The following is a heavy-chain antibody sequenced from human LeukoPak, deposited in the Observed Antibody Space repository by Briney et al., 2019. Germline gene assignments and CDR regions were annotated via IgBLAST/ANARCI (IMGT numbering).Heavy chain of an antibody. V-gene: IGHV3-23*01. CDR1: GFTFSSYA. D-gene: IGHD5-12*01. CDR3: APDPNKWLRNY. J-gene: IGHJ4*02. Sequence: GKSLRLSCAASGFTFSSYAMSWVRQAPGKGLECVSVISGSGDSTYYADSVKGRFTISRDNSKNTLYLQMNSLRAEDTAVYYCAPDPNKWLRNYWGQGTLVTVSS. CDR2: ISGSGDST.